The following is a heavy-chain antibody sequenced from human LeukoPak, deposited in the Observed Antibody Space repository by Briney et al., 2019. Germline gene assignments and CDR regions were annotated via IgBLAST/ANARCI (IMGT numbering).Heavy chain of an antibody. Sequence: PGGSLRLSCAASGFTFSSYAMSWVRQAPGKGLEWVSAISNSGDSTYYADSVKGRSTISRDISKNTLYLQMNSLSAEDTAVYYCAKSGRGSYYSDFDYWGQGTLVTVSS. J-gene: IGHJ4*02. CDR2: ISNSGDST. V-gene: IGHV3-23*01. CDR1: GFTFSSYA. D-gene: IGHD1-26*01. CDR3: AKSGRGSYYSDFDY.